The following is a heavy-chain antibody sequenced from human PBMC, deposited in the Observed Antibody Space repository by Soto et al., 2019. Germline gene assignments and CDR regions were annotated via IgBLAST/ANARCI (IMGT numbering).Heavy chain of an antibody. CDR1: GFTFSNYG. CDR3: AKGPTITIFAEQYHYYMDV. D-gene: IGHD3-3*01. CDR2: ISYDGSNQ. Sequence: GGSLRLSCAASGFTFSNYGMHWVRQAPGKGLEWVTVISYDGSNQYYVDSVKGRFTVSRDNSKSTLYLQMDSLRAEDTAVYYCAKGPTITIFAEQYHYYMDVWGKGTTVTVSS. V-gene: IGHV3-30*18. J-gene: IGHJ6*03.